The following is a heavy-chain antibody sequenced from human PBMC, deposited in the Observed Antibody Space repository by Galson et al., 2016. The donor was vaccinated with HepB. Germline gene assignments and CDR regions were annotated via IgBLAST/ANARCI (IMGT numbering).Heavy chain of an antibody. D-gene: IGHD3-22*01. CDR1: GFTFSSYA. CDR3: AKSMNVSYYYDSSGYSFDD. J-gene: IGHJ4*02. V-gene: IGHV3-23*01. Sequence: SLRLSCAASGFTFSSYAMSWVRQAPGKGLEWVSAISGSGGSTYYADSAKGRFTISRDNSKNTLYLQMNSLSAEDTAVYYCAKSMNVSYYYDSSGYSFDDWGQGTLVTVSS. CDR2: ISGSGGST.